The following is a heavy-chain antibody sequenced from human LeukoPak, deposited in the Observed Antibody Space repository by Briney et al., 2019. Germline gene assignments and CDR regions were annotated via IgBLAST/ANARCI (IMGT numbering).Heavy chain of an antibody. CDR3: AKGGAEWELLYGQGEFDY. CDR2: ISGSGGRT. D-gene: IGHD1-26*01. Sequence: PGGSLRLSCVSSRFAFSSYAMSWVRQAPEKGLEWVSSISGSGGRTYYADSVKGRFTISRDNSKNTLYLQMNSLRAEDTAVYYCAKGGAEWELLYGQGEFDYWGQGTLVTVSS. CDR1: RFAFSSYA. V-gene: IGHV3-23*01. J-gene: IGHJ4*02.